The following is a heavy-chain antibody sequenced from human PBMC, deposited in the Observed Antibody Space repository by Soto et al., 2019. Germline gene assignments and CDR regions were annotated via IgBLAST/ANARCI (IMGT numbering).Heavy chain of an antibody. CDR2: IFYSGTT. CDR1: GGSISSYY. V-gene: IGHV4-59*12. J-gene: IGHJ4*02. Sequence: SETLSLTCTVSGGSISSYYWRWIRQPPGKGLEWIGYIFYSGTTYYNPSLKSRVTISIDVSKNQFSLSLRSFTAADTAVYYCARSREFDYWGQGTLVTVSS. CDR3: ARSREFDY.